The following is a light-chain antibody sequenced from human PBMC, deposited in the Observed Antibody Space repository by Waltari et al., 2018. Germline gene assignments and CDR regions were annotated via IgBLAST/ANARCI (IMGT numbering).Light chain of an antibody. CDR1: VLAKKS. CDR3: YSAADNDLGV. J-gene: IGLJ3*02. V-gene: IGLV3-27*01. CDR2: KDT. Sequence: SFELTQTSSLSVSPGQTVRITCSGDVLAKKSARWFQQKPGQAPILIISKDTERPSGIPERFSGSSSGTTVTLTISGAQVEDEADYYCYSAADNDLGVFGGGTKLTVL.